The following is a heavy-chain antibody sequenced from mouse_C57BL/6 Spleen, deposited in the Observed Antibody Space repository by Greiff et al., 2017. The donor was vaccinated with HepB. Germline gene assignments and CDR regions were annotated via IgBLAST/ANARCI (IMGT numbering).Heavy chain of an antibody. D-gene: IGHD1-1*01. J-gene: IGHJ1*03. CDR3: AREGVYGSSVYWYFDV. V-gene: IGHV1-39*01. Sequence: VQLKQSGPELVKPGASVKISCKASGYSFTDYNMNWVKQSNGKSLEWIGVINPNYGTTSYNQKFKGKATLTVDQSSSTAYMQLNSLTSEDSAVYYCAREGVYGSSVYWYFDVWGTGTTVTVSS. CDR1: GYSFTDYN. CDR2: INPNYGTT.